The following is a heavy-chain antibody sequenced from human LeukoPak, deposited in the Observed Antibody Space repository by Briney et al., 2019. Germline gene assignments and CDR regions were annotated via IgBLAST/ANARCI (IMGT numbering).Heavy chain of an antibody. Sequence: ASVKVSCKASGYTFTSYYMHWVRQAPGQGLEWMGIINPSGGSTSYAQKFQGRVTMTRDTSTSTVYMELSSLRSEDTAAYYCARDQGGSASLPLSWGQGTLVTVS. J-gene: IGHJ5*02. CDR3: ARDQGGSASLPLS. D-gene: IGHD3-16*01. CDR2: INPSGGST. V-gene: IGHV1-46*01. CDR1: GYTFTSYY.